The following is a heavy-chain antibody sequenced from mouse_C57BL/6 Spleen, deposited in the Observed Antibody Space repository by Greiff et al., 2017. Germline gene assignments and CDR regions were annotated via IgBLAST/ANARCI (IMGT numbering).Heavy chain of an antibody. CDR2: IYPRDGST. V-gene: IGHV1-85*01. Sequence: VQLVESGPELVKPGASVKLSCKASGYTFTSYDINWVKQRPGQGLEWIGWIYPRDGSTKYNEKFKGKATLTVDTSSSTAYMELHSLTSEDSAVYFCARWGAMDYWGQGTSVTVSS. CDR3: ARWGAMDY. CDR1: GYTFTSYD. J-gene: IGHJ4*01.